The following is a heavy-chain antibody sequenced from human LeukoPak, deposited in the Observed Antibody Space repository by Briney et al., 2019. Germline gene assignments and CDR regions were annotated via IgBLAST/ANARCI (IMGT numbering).Heavy chain of an antibody. J-gene: IGHJ4*02. CDR1: GASISAYH. Sequence: SETLSLTCSVSGASISAYHWSWIRQPAGKGLEWIGRIYSSGRTNYIPSLKSRLTMSVDTSKNQFSLKLNSVTAADKAVYYCARDYSYPDYWGQGTLVTVSS. CDR2: IYSSGRT. CDR3: ARDYSYPDY. V-gene: IGHV4-4*07. D-gene: IGHD5-18*01.